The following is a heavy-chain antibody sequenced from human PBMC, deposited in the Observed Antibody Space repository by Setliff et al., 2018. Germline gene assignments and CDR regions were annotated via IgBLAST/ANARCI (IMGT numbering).Heavy chain of an antibody. D-gene: IGHD6-6*01. CDR2: IHYGGGHI. V-gene: IGHV3-30*02. J-gene: IGHJ4*02. CDR3: AGATSIAARLG. Sequence: GGSLRLSCATSGFTFSTSAMHWLRQSPDNRLEWLAYIHYGGGHIQYADSVKGRFTVSRDNAKNSLYLQMNSLRAEDTAVYYCAGATSIAARLGWGQGTLVTV. CDR1: GFTFSTSA.